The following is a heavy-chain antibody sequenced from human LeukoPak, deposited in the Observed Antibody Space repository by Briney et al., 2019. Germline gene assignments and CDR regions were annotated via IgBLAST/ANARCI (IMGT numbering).Heavy chain of an antibody. CDR1: GGTFSSYA. Sequence: ASVKVSCKASGGTFSSYAISWVRQAPRQGLEWMGGIIPIFGTANYAQKFQGRVTITADESTSTAYMELSSLRSEDTAVYYCARSTSTKGIVVVPAVPYYFDYWGQGTLVTVSS. J-gene: IGHJ4*02. V-gene: IGHV1-69*13. D-gene: IGHD2-2*01. CDR3: ARSTSTKGIVVVPAVPYYFDY. CDR2: IIPIFGTA.